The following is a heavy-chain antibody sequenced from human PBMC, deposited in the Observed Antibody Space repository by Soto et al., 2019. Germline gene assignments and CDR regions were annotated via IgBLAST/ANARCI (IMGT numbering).Heavy chain of an antibody. J-gene: IGHJ4*02. D-gene: IGHD5-12*01. CDR1: GFTFSSYW. Sequence: GGSLRLSCAASGFTFSSYWMHWVRQAPGKGLVWVSRINSDGSSTSYADSVKGRFTISRDNAKNTLYLQMNSLRAEDTAVYYWARGGAYSGYDFDYWGQGTLVTVSS. CDR3: ARGGAYSGYDFDY. CDR2: INSDGSST. V-gene: IGHV3-74*01.